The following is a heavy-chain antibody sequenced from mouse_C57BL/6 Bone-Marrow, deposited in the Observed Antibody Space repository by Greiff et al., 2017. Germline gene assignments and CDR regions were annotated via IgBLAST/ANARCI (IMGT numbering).Heavy chain of an antibody. CDR2: IYPGSGST. D-gene: IGHD6-2*01. V-gene: IGHV1-55*01. J-gene: IGHJ2*01. Sequence: VQLQQPGAELVKPGASVKMSCKASGYTFTSYWITWVKQRPGQGLEWIGDIYPGSGSTNYNEKFKSKATLTVDTSSSPAYMQLSSLTSEDSAVYYCARGNLLLYYFDYWGQGTTLTVSS. CDR1: GYTFTSYW. CDR3: ARGNLLLYYFDY.